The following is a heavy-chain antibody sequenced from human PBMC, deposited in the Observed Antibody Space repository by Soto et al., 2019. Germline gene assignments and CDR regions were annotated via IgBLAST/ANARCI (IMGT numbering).Heavy chain of an antibody. CDR3: ARRYCSGGSCYSPVDY. V-gene: IGHV4-34*01. CDR1: GGSFSGYY. Sequence: SEILSLTCAVYGGSFSGYYWSWIRQPPGKGLEWIGEINHSGSTNYNPSLKSRVTISVDTSKNQFSLKLSSVTAADTAVYYCARRYCSGGSCYSPVDYWGQGTLVTVSS. D-gene: IGHD2-15*01. CDR2: INHSGST. J-gene: IGHJ4*02.